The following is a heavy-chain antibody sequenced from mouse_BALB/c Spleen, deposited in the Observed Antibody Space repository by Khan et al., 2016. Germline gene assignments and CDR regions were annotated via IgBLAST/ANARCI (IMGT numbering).Heavy chain of an antibody. V-gene: IGHV2-6-7*01. J-gene: IGHJ3*01. D-gene: IGHD2-4*01. CDR3: ASYYDYDGGFAY. CDR1: GFSLTGFS. CDR2: IWGDGST. Sequence: VQLQESGPGLVAPSQSLSITCTVSGFSLTGFSVNWVRQPPGKALEWLGMIWGDGSTDYNSGLKSRLSFSKDDSKSQVFLKMNSLQTDDTARYFCASYYDYDGGFAYWDQGTLVTVSA.